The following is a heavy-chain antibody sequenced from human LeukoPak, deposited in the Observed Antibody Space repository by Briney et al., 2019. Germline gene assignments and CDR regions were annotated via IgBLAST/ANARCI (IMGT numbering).Heavy chain of an antibody. J-gene: IGHJ5*02. CDR3: ARESYDSGSYYNNWFDP. CDR2: ISSSSSYI. D-gene: IGHD3-10*01. CDR1: GFTFSSYS. V-gene: IGHV3-21*01. Sequence: GGSLRLSCAASGFTFSSYSMNWVRQAPGKGLEWVPSISSSSSYIYYAGSVKGRFTISRDNAKNSLYLQMNSLRAEDTAVYYCARESYDSGSYYNNWFDPWGQGTPVTVSS.